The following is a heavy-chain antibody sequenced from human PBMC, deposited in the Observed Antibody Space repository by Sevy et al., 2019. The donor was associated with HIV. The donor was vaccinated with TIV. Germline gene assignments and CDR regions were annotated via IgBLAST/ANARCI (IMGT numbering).Heavy chain of an antibody. J-gene: IGHJ4*02. CDR1: GFTFSTYG. CDR2: MWFDGSNT. V-gene: IGHV3-33*01. D-gene: IGHD4-17*01. Sequence: GGSLRLSCAASGFTFSTYGMHWVRQAPGKGLEWVAVMWFDGSNTYYADSVKGRFTISRDIAKNTLPLQMNSLRAEDTAVYYCARDLEFYDYGDYGPAFMPDYWGQGTLVTVSS. CDR3: ARDLEFYDYGDYGPAFMPDY.